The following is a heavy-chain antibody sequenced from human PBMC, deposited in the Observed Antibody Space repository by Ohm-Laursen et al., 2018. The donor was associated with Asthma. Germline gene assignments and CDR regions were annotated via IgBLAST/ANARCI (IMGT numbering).Heavy chain of an antibody. CDR2: IYYSGST. Sequence: TLSLTCTVSGGSISSGGYYWSWIRQHPGKGLEWIGYIYYSGSTYYNPSLKSRATISVDTSKNQFSLKLSSVTAADTAVYYCARSETGGQQLVFDYWGQGTLVTVSS. V-gene: IGHV4-31*03. D-gene: IGHD6-13*01. CDR3: ARSETGGQQLVFDY. CDR1: GGSISSGGYY. J-gene: IGHJ4*02.